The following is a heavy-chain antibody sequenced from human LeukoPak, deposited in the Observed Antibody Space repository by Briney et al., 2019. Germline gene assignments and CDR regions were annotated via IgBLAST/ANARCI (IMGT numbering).Heavy chain of an antibody. J-gene: IGHJ3*02. D-gene: IGHD2-15*01. CDR3: AREEDHDAFDM. CDR1: GGSISSGGYY. Sequence: PSQTLSLTCTVSGGSISSGGYYWSWIRQPPGKGLEWIGSIYYSGSTYYNPSLKSRVTISVDTSKKQFSLKLSSVTAADTAVYYCAREEDHDAFDMWGQGTMVTVSS. CDR2: IYYSGST. V-gene: IGHV4-39*07.